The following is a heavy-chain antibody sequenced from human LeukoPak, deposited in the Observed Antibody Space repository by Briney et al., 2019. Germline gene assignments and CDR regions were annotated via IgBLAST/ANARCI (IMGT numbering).Heavy chain of an antibody. Sequence: SETLSLTCTVSGGSISSGTYYWGWIRQPPGKGLEWIGSIYHSGSTYYNPSLKSRVTISIDVSKNQFSLKLSSVTAADTAVYYCARDGYRSSWYVMDVWGKGTTVTVSS. V-gene: IGHV4-39*07. CDR1: GGSISSGTYY. J-gene: IGHJ6*03. CDR3: ARDGYRSSWYVMDV. CDR2: IYHSGST. D-gene: IGHD6-13*01.